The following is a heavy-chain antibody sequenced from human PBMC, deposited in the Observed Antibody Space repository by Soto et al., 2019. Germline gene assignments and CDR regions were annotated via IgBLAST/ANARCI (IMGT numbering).Heavy chain of an antibody. CDR2: IVVGSGNT. V-gene: IGHV1-58*01. Sequence: SVKVSCKASVFTFTSSAVQWVRQARGQRLEWIGWIVVGSGNTNYAQKFQERVTITRDMSTSTAYMELSSLRSEDTAVYYCAAAEGYYDSSGYQPFDYWGQGTLVTVSS. CDR3: AAAEGYYDSSGYQPFDY. D-gene: IGHD3-22*01. J-gene: IGHJ4*02. CDR1: VFTFTSSA.